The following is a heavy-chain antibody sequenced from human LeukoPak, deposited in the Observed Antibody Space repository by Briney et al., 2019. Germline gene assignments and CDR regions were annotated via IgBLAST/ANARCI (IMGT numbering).Heavy chain of an antibody. CDR3: ARDHSGSYSYFQH. Sequence: PGGSLRLSCAASGFTFSSYAMHWVRQAPGKGLEWVAVISYDGSNKYYADSVKGRFTISRDNSKNTLYLQMNSLRAEDTAVYYCARDHSGSYSYFQHWDQGTLVTVSS. D-gene: IGHD1-26*01. CDR1: GFTFSSYA. J-gene: IGHJ1*01. V-gene: IGHV3-30*04. CDR2: ISYDGSNK.